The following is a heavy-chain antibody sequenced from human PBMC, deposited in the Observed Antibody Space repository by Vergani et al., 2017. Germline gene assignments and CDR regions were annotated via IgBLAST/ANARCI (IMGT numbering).Heavy chain of an antibody. D-gene: IGHD3-9*01. J-gene: IGHJ4*02. CDR1: GFSIGYGYY. CDR3: ARTESFILRYFHWAL. Sequence: QVQLQESGPGLVKPAETLSLICSVSGFSIGYGYYWGWIRQPPGKGLEWIGNIYHSGGAYYNPSLKGRVTISVDTSKNQFSLEVTSVTAADTAIYFCARTESFILRYFHWALWGQGTLVTVSS. V-gene: IGHV4-38-2*02. CDR2: IYHSGGA.